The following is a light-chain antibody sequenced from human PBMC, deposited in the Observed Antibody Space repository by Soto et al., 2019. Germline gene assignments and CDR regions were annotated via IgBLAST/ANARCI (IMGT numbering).Light chain of an antibody. CDR2: EVS. J-gene: IGLJ1*01. Sequence: QSVLTQPASVSGSPGQSITISCTGTSSDVGGYNYVSWYQQHPGKAPKLMIYEVSNRPSGVSNHFSGSKSGNTASLTISGLQAEDEAGYYCSSYTSSSTLGIFGTGTKVTVL. V-gene: IGLV2-14*01. CDR3: SSYTSSSTLGI. CDR1: SSDVGGYNY.